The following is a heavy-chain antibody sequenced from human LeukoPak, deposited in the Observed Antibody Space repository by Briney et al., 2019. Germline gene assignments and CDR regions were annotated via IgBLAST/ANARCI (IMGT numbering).Heavy chain of an antibody. CDR1: GFTFSSYG. V-gene: IGHV3-30*18. CDR2: ISYDGSNK. Sequence: GRSLRLSCAASGFTFSSYGMHWVRQAPGKGLEWVAVISYDGSNKYYADSVKGRFTISRDNSKNTLYLQMNSLRAEDTAVYYCAKDRRDFWSGYLGYWGQGTLVTVSS. CDR3: AKDRRDFWSGYLGY. D-gene: IGHD3-3*01. J-gene: IGHJ4*02.